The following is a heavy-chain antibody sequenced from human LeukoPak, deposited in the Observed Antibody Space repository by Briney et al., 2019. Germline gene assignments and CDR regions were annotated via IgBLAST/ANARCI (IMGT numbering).Heavy chain of an antibody. CDR1: GFTFSSYG. CDR3: ARELNDYVWGSYHLNY. D-gene: IGHD3-16*02. J-gene: IGHJ4*02. Sequence: GRSLRLSCAASGFTFSSYGMHWVRQAPGKGLEWVAVIWYDGSNKYYADSVKGRFTISRDNSKNTLYLQMNSLRAEDTAVYYCARELNDYVWGSYHLNYWGQGTLVTVSS. V-gene: IGHV3-33*01. CDR2: IWYDGSNK.